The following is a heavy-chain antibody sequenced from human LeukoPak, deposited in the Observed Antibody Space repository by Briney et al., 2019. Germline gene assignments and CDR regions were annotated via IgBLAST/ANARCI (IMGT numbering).Heavy chain of an antibody. D-gene: IGHD6-19*01. CDR2: ISASGDRT. CDR1: GFTFSAHD. J-gene: IGHJ5*01. V-gene: IGHV3-23*01. Sequence: GGALRLSCEASGFTFSAHDMTWVRQVPGKGLDWVSSISASGDRTWYADSVKGRFTISRDNPKNTVYLQMNSLRVEDTAVYNCGKDLRGAVAADWFDPGGQGTLVTVSS. CDR3: GKDLRGAVAADWFDP.